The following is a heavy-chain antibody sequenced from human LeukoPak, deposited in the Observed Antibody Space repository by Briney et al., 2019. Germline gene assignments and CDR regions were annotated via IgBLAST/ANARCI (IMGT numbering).Heavy chain of an antibody. CDR1: GYTFTSYY. D-gene: IGHD2-15*01. CDR3: ARDPVCSGGSCYSTPDY. CDR2: INPSGGST. V-gene: IGHV1-46*01. J-gene: IGHJ4*02. Sequence: ASVKVSCKASGYTFTSYYMHWVRQALGQGLEWMGIINPSGGSTSYAQKFQGRVTMTRDTSTSTVYMELSSLRSEDTAVYYCARDPVCSGGSCYSTPDYWGQGTLVTVSS.